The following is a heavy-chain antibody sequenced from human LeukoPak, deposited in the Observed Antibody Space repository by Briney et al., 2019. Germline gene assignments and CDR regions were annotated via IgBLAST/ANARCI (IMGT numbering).Heavy chain of an antibody. CDR1: GDSVSSISAT. J-gene: IGHJ2*01. D-gene: IGHD6-13*01. CDR2: TYYRSKWYN. Sequence: RSQTLSLTCAISGDSVSSISATWNWIRQSPSRGLEWLGRTYYRSKWYNDYAVSVKSRIIINPDTSKNQFSLQLDSVSPEDTAVYYWARGSKGSSPYWYFDLWGRGTLVTVSS. V-gene: IGHV6-1*01. CDR3: ARGSKGSSPYWYFDL.